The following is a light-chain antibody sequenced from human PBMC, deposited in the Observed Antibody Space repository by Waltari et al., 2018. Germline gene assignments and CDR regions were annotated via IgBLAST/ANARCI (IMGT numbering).Light chain of an antibody. CDR3: QQSYTTPRT. Sequence: DIQMTQSPSSLSASVGDRVTISCRASQNISAYLNWYQQKPGKAPKLPIYATSSLQSGVPSRFSGSGSGAHFTLTINSLQPEDFATYYCQQSYTTPRTFGQGTNLEI. J-gene: IGKJ2*01. CDR1: QNISAY. CDR2: ATS. V-gene: IGKV1-39*01.